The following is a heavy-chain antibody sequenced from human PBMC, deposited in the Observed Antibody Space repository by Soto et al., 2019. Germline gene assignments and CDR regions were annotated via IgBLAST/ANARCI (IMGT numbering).Heavy chain of an antibody. CDR1: GFTFSSYA. V-gene: IGHV3-23*01. CDR2: ISGSGGST. J-gene: IGHJ6*02. Sequence: GGSLRLSCVASGFTFSSYAMSWVRQAPGKGLEWVSAISGSGGSTYYADSVKGRFTISRDNSKNTLYLQMNSLRAEDTAVYYCAKDLDNWKIRGGDVWGQGTTVTVSS. D-gene: IGHD1-20*01. CDR3: AKDLDNWKIRGGDV.